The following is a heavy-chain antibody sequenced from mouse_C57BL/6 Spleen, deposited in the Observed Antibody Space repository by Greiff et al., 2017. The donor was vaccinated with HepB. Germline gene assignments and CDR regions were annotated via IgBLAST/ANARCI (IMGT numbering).Heavy chain of an antibody. CDR2: ILPGSGCT. V-gene: IGHV1-9*01. D-gene: IGHD4-1*01. CDR3: AREGVGRVFAY. CDR1: GYTFTGYW. Sequence: VQLQQSGAELMKPGASVKLSCKATGYTFTGYWIEWVKQRPGHGLEWIGEILPGSGCTNYNEKFKGKATFTADTSSNTAYMQLSSLTTEDSAIYYCAREGVGRVFAYWGQGTLVTVSA. J-gene: IGHJ3*01.